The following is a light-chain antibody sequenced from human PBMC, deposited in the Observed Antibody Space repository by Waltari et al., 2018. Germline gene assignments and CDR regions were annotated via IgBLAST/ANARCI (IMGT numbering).Light chain of an antibody. CDR1: QSVSSRY. CDR3: QQYGSSPPYT. V-gene: IGKV3-20*01. CDR2: GAS. J-gene: IGKJ2*01. Sequence: EIVLTQSPGTLSLSPGERATLSCRASQSVSSRYLAWYQQNPGQAPRLLIYGASSRATGSPDRFSGSGSGTDFTLTISRLEPEDFAVYYCQQYGSSPPYTFGQGTKLEIK.